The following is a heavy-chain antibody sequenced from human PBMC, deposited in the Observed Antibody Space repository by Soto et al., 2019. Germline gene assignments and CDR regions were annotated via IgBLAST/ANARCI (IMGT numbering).Heavy chain of an antibody. Sequence: PSETLSLTCTVSGGSISSYYWSWIRQPPGKGLEWIGYIYYSGSTNYNPSLKSRVTISVDTSKNQFSLKLGSVTAADTAVYYCARYFDCPNGVDICGQATMVTFSS. D-gene: IGHD3-9*01. CDR1: GGSISSYY. J-gene: IGHJ3*02. V-gene: IGHV4-59*01. CDR2: IYYSGST. CDR3: ARYFDCPNGVDI.